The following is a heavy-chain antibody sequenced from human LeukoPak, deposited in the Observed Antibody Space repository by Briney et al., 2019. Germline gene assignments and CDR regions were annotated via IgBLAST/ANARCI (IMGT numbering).Heavy chain of an antibody. CDR2: SGST. D-gene: IGHD1-26*01. CDR3: ATLGLLRGAGFNLATHFDY. J-gene: IGHJ4*02. V-gene: IGHV4-39*01. Sequence: SETLSLTCTVSGVSISNNYFYWAWIRQPPGKGLELIGYSGSTFYNPSLKSRVTISADTSQNQFSLSLTSVTAADTAVYYCATLGLLRGAGFNLATHFDYWGQGTLVAVSS. CDR1: GVSISNNYFY.